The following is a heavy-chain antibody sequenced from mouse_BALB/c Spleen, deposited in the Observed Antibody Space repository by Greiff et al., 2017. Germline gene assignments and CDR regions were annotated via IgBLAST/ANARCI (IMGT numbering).Heavy chain of an antibody. V-gene: IGHV1S81*02. Sequence: VKLQQPGAELVKPGASVKLSCKASGYTFTSYWMHWVKQRPGQGLEWIGEINPSNGRTNYNEKFKSKATLTVDKSSSTAYMQLSSLTSEDYAVYYCARSNDGPYYYAMDYWGQGTSVTVSS. D-gene: IGHD2-3*01. CDR3: ARSNDGPYYYAMDY. CDR2: INPSNGRT. J-gene: IGHJ4*01. CDR1: GYTFTSYW.